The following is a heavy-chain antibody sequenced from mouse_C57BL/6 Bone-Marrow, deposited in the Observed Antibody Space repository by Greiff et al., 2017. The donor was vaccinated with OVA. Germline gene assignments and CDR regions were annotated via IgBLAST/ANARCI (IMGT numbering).Heavy chain of an antibody. CDR2: IDPSDSET. CDR1: GYTFTSYW. Sequence: QVQLQQPGAELVRPGSSVKLSCKASGYTFTSYWMHCVTQSPIPGLELIGNIDPSDSETHYNQKFKDKATLTVDKSSSTAYMQLSSLTSEDSAVYYCARSTVYFDYWGQGTTLTVSS. CDR3: ARSTVYFDY. D-gene: IGHD1-1*01. J-gene: IGHJ2*01. V-gene: IGHV1-52*01.